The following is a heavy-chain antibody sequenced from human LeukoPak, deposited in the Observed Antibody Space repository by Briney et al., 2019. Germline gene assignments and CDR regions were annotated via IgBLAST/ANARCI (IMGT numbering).Heavy chain of an antibody. CDR3: ARGNTGAIDY. V-gene: IGHV3-30*03. Sequence: PGGSLRLSCAASGITFSRSGMHWVRQAPGKGLEWVAVISDDGSKKYYADSVKGRFTISRDNFKNTLDLQMNSLRAEDTAVYFCARGNTGAIDYWGQGTLVTVSS. CDR2: ISDDGSKK. J-gene: IGHJ4*02. D-gene: IGHD5-18*01. CDR1: GITFSRSG.